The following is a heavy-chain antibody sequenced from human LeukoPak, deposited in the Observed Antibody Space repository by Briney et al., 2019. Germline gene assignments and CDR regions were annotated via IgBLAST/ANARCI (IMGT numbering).Heavy chain of an antibody. V-gene: IGHV3-23*01. CDR3: ARYSGSYYYPPAWDL. CDR2: TSTSGGSA. CDR1: GFTFSNNA. D-gene: IGHD1-26*01. Sequence: GGSLRLSCAASGFTFSNNAMSWVRQAPGKGLEWVSATSTSGGSAYYADSVKGRFTISRDNSKNTLYLQMDSLRADDTAVFYCARYSGSYYYPPAWDLWGQGTLVTVSS. J-gene: IGHJ4*02.